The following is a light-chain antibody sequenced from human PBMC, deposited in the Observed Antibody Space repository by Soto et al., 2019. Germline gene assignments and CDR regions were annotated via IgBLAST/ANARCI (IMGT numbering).Light chain of an antibody. Sequence: QSALTQPPSASGSPGQSVTISCTGTSSDVGAYNYVSWYQQHAGKAPKLVIYEVTKRPSGVPDRFSGSKSANTASLTVSGLQAEDEADYYCSSFASCNNWVFGGGTKLTVL. CDR2: EVT. CDR1: SSDVGAYNY. CDR3: SSFASCNNWV. J-gene: IGLJ3*02. V-gene: IGLV2-8*01.